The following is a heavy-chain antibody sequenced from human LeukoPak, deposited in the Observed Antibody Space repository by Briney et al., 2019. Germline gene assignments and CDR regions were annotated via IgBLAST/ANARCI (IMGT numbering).Heavy chain of an antibody. CDR2: IWYDGSNK. D-gene: IGHD3-10*01. CDR3: ARDRGYSFDY. CDR1: GFTFRSYG. Sequence: GRSLRLSCAASGFTFRSYGMHWVRQAPGKGLEWVAVIWYDGSNKYYADSVKGRFTISRDNSKNTLYLQMNSLRAEDTAVYYCARDRGYSFDYWGQGTLVTVSS. J-gene: IGHJ4*02. V-gene: IGHV3-33*01.